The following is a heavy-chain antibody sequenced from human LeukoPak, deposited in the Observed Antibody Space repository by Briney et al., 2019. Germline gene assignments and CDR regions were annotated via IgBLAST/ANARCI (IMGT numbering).Heavy chain of an antibody. CDR2: IKQDGSEK. Sequence: GGSLRLSCAASGFTFSAYWMSWVRQAPGKGLEWVANIKQDGSEKYYVDSVKGRFTISRDNAKNSLYLQMNSLRAEDTALYYCAKDLGGPSYLFQYYFDYWGQGTLVTVSS. J-gene: IGHJ4*02. CDR1: GFTFSAYW. D-gene: IGHD2-15*01. CDR3: AKDLGGPSYLFQYYFDY. V-gene: IGHV3-7*03.